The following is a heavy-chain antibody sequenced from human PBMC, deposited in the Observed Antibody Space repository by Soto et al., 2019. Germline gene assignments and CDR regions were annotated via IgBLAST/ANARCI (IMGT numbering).Heavy chain of an antibody. CDR1: GFTFSTYG. J-gene: IGHJ4*02. D-gene: IGHD2-2*01. CDR3: AKEGYSSTLDY. Sequence: VGSLRLSCAASGFTFSTYGMHWVRQAPGKGLEWVALILYDGNNKYYTDSVKGRFTISKDNSNNTLYLQMDGLRTEDTAIYYCAKEGYSSTLDYWGQGTLVTVSS. CDR2: ILYDGNNK. V-gene: IGHV3-30*18.